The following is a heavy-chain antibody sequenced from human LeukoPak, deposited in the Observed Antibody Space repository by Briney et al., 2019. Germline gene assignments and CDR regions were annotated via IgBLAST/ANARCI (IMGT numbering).Heavy chain of an antibody. J-gene: IGHJ4*02. CDR1: SDSISSYY. Sequence: SETLSLTCSAFSDSISSYYWSWIRQPPGKGLEWIGYIYYSGSTNYNPSLKSRVTISVDTSKNQFSLKLSSVTAADTAVYYCAREGGISTMPRGFDYWGQGTLVTVSS. D-gene: IGHD2-2*01. CDR3: AREGGISTMPRGFDY. CDR2: IYYSGST. V-gene: IGHV4-59*01.